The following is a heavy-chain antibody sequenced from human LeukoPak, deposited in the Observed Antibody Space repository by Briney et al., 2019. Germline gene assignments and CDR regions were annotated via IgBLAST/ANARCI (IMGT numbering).Heavy chain of an antibody. J-gene: IGHJ6*03. CDR2: IYTSGST. D-gene: IGHD2-21*01. CDR1: GGSISSGSYY. Sequence: SETLSLTCTVSGGSISSGSYYWSWIRQPAGKGLEWIGRIYTSGSTNYNPSLKSRVTISVDTSKNQFSLKLSSVTAADTAVYYCARVFPYYYYYMDVWGKGTTATVSS. CDR3: ARVFPYYYYYMDV. V-gene: IGHV4-61*02.